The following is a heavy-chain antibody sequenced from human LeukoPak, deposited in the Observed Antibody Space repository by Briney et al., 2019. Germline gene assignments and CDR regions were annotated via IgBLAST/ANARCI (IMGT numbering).Heavy chain of an antibody. D-gene: IGHD6-13*01. CDR1: GYTFTSYA. CDR3: ARDRPYSPNYGMDV. CDR2: INAGNGNT. J-gene: IGHJ6*02. Sequence: SVKVSCKASGYTFTSYAMHWVRQAPGQRLEWMGWINAGNGNTKYSQKFQGRVTITRDTSASTAYMELSSLRSEDTAVYYCARDRPYSPNYGMDVWGQGTTVTVSS. V-gene: IGHV1-3*01.